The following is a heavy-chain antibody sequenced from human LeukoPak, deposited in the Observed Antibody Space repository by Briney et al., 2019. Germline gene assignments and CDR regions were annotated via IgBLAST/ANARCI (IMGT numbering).Heavy chain of an antibody. CDR2: IYYSGST. CDR1: GGSINSGTYF. D-gene: IGHD3-10*01. Sequence: PSETLSLTCSVSGGSINSGTYFWAWIRQHPGKGLEWMGNIYYSGSTYYNPSLKSRVSISIDTSKNHFSLKLSSVTAADTAVYYCARVAGGFGELLSYYFDYWGQGSLVTVSS. J-gene: IGHJ4*02. V-gene: IGHV4-31*03. CDR3: ARVAGGFGELLSYYFDY.